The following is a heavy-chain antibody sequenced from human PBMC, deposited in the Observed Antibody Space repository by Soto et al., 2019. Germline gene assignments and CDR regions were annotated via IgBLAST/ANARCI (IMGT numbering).Heavy chain of an antibody. CDR3: AKGIKDYDFWSGYYFLVY. CDR1: GFTFSSYA. J-gene: IGHJ4*02. CDR2: ISGSGGST. D-gene: IGHD3-3*01. Sequence: PGGSLRLSCAASGFTFSSYAMSWVRQAPGKGLEWVSAISGSGGSTYYADSVKGRFTISRDNSKNTLYLQMNSLRAEDTAVYYCAKGIKDYDFWSGYYFLVYWGQGTLVTVSS. V-gene: IGHV3-23*01.